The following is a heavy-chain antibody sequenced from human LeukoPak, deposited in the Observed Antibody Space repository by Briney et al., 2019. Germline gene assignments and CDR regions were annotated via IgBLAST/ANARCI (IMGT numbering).Heavy chain of an antibody. Sequence: SETLSLTCTVSGGSISSYYWSWIRQPPGKGLEWIGYIYYSWSTNYNPSLKSRVTISVDTSKNQFSLKLSSVTAADTAVYYCARGDYDYVWGSYRYESGAFDIWGQGTMVTVSS. CDR2: IYYSWST. J-gene: IGHJ3*02. V-gene: IGHV4-59*01. CDR3: ARGDYDYVWGSYRYESGAFDI. D-gene: IGHD3-16*02. CDR1: GGSISSYY.